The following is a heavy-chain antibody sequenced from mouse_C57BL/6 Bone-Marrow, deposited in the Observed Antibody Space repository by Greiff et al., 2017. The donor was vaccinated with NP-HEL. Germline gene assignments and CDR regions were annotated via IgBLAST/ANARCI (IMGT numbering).Heavy chain of an antibody. Sequence: QVQLQQSGPGLVQPSQSLSITCTVSGFSLTSYGVHWVRQSPGKGLEWLGVIWSGGSTDYNAAFISRLSISKDNSKSQVFFKMNSLQADDTAIYYCASPYLHGYFDVWGTGTTVTVSS. CDR1: GFSLTSYG. D-gene: IGHD6-5*01. CDR2: IWSGGST. J-gene: IGHJ1*03. V-gene: IGHV2-2*01. CDR3: ASPYLHGYFDV.